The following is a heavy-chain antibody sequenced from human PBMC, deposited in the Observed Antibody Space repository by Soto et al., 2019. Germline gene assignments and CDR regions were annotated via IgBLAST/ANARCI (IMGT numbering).Heavy chain of an antibody. CDR2: INSDGSTT. CDR3: ANFYSGSYSTY. J-gene: IGHJ4*02. D-gene: IGHD1-26*01. CDR1: GFTLSYYW. V-gene: IGHV3-74*01. Sequence: GGSLRLSCTASGFTLSYYWMHWVRQAPGKGLVWVSRINSDGSTTNYADSVKGRFTISRDNAKNTLYLEMNSLRAEDTAVYYCANFYSGSYSTYWGQGTLVTVSS.